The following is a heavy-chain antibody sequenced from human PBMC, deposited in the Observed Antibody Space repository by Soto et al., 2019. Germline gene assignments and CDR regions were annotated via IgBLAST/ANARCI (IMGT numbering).Heavy chain of an antibody. D-gene: IGHD3-10*01. V-gene: IGHV1-69*01. CDR2: IIPSFGTA. J-gene: IGHJ6*02. CDR3: ARGTMVRGVISYYYYGMDV. CDR1: GGTFSSYA. Sequence: QVQLVQSGAEVKKPGSSVNVSCKASGGTFSSYAISWVRQAPGQGLEWMGGIIPSFGTANYEQKVQGRVTITADESTSTAYMELSSLRSEDTAVYYCARGTMVRGVISYYYYGMDVWGQGTTVTVSS.